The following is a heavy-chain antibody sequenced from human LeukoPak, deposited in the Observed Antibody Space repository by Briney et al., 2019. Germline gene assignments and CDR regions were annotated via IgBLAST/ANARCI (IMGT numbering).Heavy chain of an antibody. CDR2: IKEDGSKE. D-gene: IGHD6-19*01. Sequence: PGGSLRLSCAASGFTFSKYWMSWVRQAPEKGLEWLADIKEDGSKEYFADSVKGRFTISRDNTKNSVYLQMNSLRAEDTAVYYCARDFGDSSGWYNDYWGQGTLVIVSS. V-gene: IGHV3-7*01. CDR3: ARDFGDSSGWYNDY. CDR1: GFTFSKYW. J-gene: IGHJ4*02.